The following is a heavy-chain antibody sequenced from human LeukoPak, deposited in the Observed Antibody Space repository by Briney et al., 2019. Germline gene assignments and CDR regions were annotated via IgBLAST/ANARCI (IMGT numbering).Heavy chain of an antibody. Sequence: GASVKVSCKASGYTFTSYDINWVRQATGQGLEWMGWMNPNSGNTGYAQKFQGRVTITRNTSISTAYMELSSLRSEDTAVYYCARDQGWCSGGSCYGVHGGQGTLVTVSS. D-gene: IGHD2-15*01. CDR1: GYTFTSYD. CDR3: ARDQGWCSGGSCYGVH. V-gene: IGHV1-8*03. CDR2: MNPNSGNT. J-gene: IGHJ4*02.